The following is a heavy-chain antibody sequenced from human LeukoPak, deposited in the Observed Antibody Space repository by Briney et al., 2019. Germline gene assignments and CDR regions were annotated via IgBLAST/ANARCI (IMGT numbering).Heavy chain of an antibody. CDR3: ARVGSYYYDSSGYSLEYNWFDP. CDR1: GGSISSYY. Sequence: SETLSPTCTVSGGSISSYYWSWIRQPPGKGLEWIGYIYYSGSTNYNPSLKSRVTISVGTSKNQFSLKLSSVTAADTAVYYCARVGSYYYDSSGYSLEYNWFDPWGQGTLVTVSS. D-gene: IGHD3-22*01. CDR2: IYYSGST. J-gene: IGHJ5*02. V-gene: IGHV4-59*01.